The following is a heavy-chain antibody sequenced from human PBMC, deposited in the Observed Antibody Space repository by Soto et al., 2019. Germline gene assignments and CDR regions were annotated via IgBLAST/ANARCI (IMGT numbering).Heavy chain of an antibody. V-gene: IGHV1-69*02. D-gene: IGHD2-2*01. Sequence: QVQLVQSGAEVKKPGSSVKVSCKASGGTFSSYTISWVRQAPGQGLEWMGRIIPILGIANYAQKFQGRVTITADKSASTAYMELSSLRSEDAAVYYCASEVEVVPAAVALDYWGQGTLVTVSS. CDR3: ASEVEVVPAAVALDY. J-gene: IGHJ4*02. CDR2: IIPILGIA. CDR1: GGTFSSYT.